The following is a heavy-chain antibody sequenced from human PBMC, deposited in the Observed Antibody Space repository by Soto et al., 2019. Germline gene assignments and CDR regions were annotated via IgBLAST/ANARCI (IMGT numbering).Heavy chain of an antibody. CDR2: ISGSGQTT. CDR1: GFTFSRFA. CDR3: AKDQRKPAIFGVVTLP. J-gene: IGHJ5*02. V-gene: IGHV3-23*01. Sequence: PGGSLRLSCAGSGFTFSRFAMSWVRQVPGKGLEWVSAISGSGQTTYYADSVKGRFTVSRDNSNNTLYLQMNSLRAEDTAVYYCAKDQRKPAIFGVVTLPWGQGTLVTVSS. D-gene: IGHD3-3*01.